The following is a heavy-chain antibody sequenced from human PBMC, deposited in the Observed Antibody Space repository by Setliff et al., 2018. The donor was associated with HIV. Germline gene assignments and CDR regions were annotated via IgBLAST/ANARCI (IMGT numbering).Heavy chain of an antibody. Sequence: SETLSLTCAVSGYSISRDYYWGWIRQPPGKGLEWIGSIYHNGNTYYNPSLKSRVTISVDTSKNQFSLNLNSVTAADTAVYYCARLGAEDFSDYDWVDYWGQGTLVTVSS. CDR1: GYSISRDYY. J-gene: IGHJ4*02. D-gene: IGHD5-12*01. CDR2: IYHNGNT. V-gene: IGHV4-38-2*01. CDR3: ARLGAEDFSDYDWVDY.